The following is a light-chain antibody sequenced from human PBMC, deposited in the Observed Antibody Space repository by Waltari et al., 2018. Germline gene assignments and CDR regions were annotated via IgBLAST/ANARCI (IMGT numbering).Light chain of an antibody. CDR2: RTN. V-gene: IGLV1-44*01. J-gene: IGLJ2*01. CDR1: SSNIGTRS. CDR3: ATWDDSLNGL. Sequence: QSVLTQPPSVSGTPGQRVSISCSGSSSNIGTRSVNWYQQVPGTAPKLLFYRTNQRPSGVPERFAGSKSGTSASLAISGLQSEDEADYYCATWDDSLNGLFGGGTKLTVL.